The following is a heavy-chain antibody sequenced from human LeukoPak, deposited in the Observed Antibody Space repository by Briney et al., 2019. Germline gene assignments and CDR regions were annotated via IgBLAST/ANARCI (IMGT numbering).Heavy chain of an antibody. V-gene: IGHV3-30*18. D-gene: IGHD5-18*01. Sequence: GRSLRLSCAVSGFTFSSYGMHWVRQAPGKGLEWVAVISYDGSNKYYADSVKGRFTISRDNSKNTLYLQMNSLRAEDTAVYYCAKVAGYSYGSNWYFDLWGRGTLVTVSS. CDR1: GFTFSSYG. CDR2: ISYDGSNK. CDR3: AKVAGYSYGSNWYFDL. J-gene: IGHJ2*01.